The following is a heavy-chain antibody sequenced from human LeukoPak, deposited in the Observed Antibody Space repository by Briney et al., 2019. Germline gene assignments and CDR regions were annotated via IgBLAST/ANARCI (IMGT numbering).Heavy chain of an antibody. J-gene: IGHJ4*02. D-gene: IGHD3-16*02. CDR2: INHSGST. V-gene: IGHV4-34*01. CDR1: GGSISSYY. CDR3: ARLYYDYVWGSYRSYYFDY. Sequence: SETLSLTCTVSGGSISSYYWSWIRQPPGKGLEWIGEINHSGSTNYNPSLKSRVTISVDTSKNQFSLKLSSVTAADTAVYYCARLYYDYVWGSYRSYYFDYWGQGTLVTVSS.